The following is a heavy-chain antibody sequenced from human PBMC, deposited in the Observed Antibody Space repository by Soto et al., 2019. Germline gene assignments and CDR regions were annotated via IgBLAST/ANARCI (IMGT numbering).Heavy chain of an antibody. V-gene: IGHV4-31*03. CDR3: ARSVFP. CDR2: IYYSGST. Sequence: QVQLQESGPGLVKPSQTLSLTCTVSGGSISSGGYYWSWIRQHPGKGLEWIGYIYYSGSTYYNPSFKSRVTISVDTPKNLLSLKLCSVTSAITAVYYCARSVFPSGQGTLVTVSS. J-gene: IGHJ5*02. CDR1: GGSISSGGYY.